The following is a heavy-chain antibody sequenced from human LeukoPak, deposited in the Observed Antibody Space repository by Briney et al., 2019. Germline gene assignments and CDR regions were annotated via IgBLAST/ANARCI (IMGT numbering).Heavy chain of an antibody. J-gene: IGHJ5*02. CDR2: ISAYNGNT. V-gene: IGHV1-18*01. CDR3: ARDFNSGYDSEQNWFDP. Sequence: GASVKVSCKASGYTFISYGISWVRQAPGQGLEWLGWISAYNGNTNYGQKFQGRVTMTTDTSTSTAYMELRSLRSDDTAVCYCARDFNSGYDSEQNWFDPWGQGTLVTVSS. D-gene: IGHD3-22*01. CDR1: GYTFISYG.